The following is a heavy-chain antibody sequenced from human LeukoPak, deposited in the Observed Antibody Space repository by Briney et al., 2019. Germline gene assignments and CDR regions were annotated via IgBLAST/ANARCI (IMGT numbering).Heavy chain of an antibody. V-gene: IGHV4-4*07. J-gene: IGHJ4*02. CDR2: IYSSGST. CDR1: GGSISRHY. Sequence: SETLSLTCTVSGGSISRHYWSWIRQPAGKGLEWIGRIYSSGSTNYNPSLKSRVTMSVDTSKNQFSLKLSSVNAADTAVYYCARGGSSWAPDYWGQGTLVTVSS. D-gene: IGHD6-13*01. CDR3: ARGGSSWAPDY.